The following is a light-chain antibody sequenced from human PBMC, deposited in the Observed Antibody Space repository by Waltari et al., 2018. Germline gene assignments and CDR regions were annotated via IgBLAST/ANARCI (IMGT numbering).Light chain of an antibody. V-gene: IGLV2-18*01. CDR1: SSDIGGYNR. Sequence: QAALTQSPSVSGSPGQSVTISCTGTSSDIGGYNRVSWYQQHPGKAPKLMIYEVSKRPSGVTERFSGYKSGNTASLTISGLQAEDEADYYCSEYANSNTYIFGVGTRLTVL. CDR3: SEYANSNTYI. J-gene: IGLJ1*01. CDR2: EVS.